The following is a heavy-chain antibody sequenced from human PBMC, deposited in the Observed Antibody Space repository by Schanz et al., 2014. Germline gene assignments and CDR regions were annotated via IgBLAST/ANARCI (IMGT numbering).Heavy chain of an antibody. Sequence: QVQLVESGGGLVKPGGSLRLSCAASGFTFSSYYMSWIRQAPGKGLEWVSSIISTGGTIYYVDSVRGRFTISRDNAKNSLYLQMNSLRAEDSAVYYCARDLDWYHMTAADWGQGTLVTVSS. CDR1: GFTFSSYY. V-gene: IGHV3-11*01. D-gene: IGHD6-25*01. CDR2: IISTGGTI. J-gene: IGHJ4*02. CDR3: ARDLDWYHMTAAD.